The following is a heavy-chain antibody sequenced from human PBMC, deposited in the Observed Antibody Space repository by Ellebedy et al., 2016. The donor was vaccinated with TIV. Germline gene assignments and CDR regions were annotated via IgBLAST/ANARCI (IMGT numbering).Heavy chain of an antibody. CDR3: AREFLGHAPASTDY. CDR2: ISYEVHNI. CDR1: GFIFSSYG. D-gene: IGHD1-26*01. Sequence: GESLKISXAASGFIFSSYGFVWVRQAQGKGLEWVAAISYEVHNIDYADSVKGRFTISRDNSKSVVYLEMNNLTTEDTATYYCAREFLGHAPASTDYWGQGTRVTVS. V-gene: IGHV3-30*03. J-gene: IGHJ4*02.